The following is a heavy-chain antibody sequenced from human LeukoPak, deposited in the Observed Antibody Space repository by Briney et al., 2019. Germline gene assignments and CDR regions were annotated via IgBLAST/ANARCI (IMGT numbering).Heavy chain of an antibody. CDR1: GFTFSSYT. CDR3: ARCGHSNEYYFDY. CDR2: IRGSGGRT. D-gene: IGHD4-11*01. J-gene: IGHJ4*02. Sequence: PGGSLRLSCEASGFTFSSYTMSWVRQAPGKGLEWVSGIRGSGGRTYSADSVKGRFTISRDNSKNTLYLQMNSLRAEDTAVYYCARCGHSNEYYFDYWGQGSLVTVSS. V-gene: IGHV3-23*01.